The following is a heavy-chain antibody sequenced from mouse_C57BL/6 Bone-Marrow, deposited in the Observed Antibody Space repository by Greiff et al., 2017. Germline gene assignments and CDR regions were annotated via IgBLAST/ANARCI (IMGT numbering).Heavy chain of an antibody. Sequence: DVHLVESGGGLVKPGGSLKLSCAASGFTFSSYAMSWVRQTPEKRLEWVATISDGGSYTYYPDNVKGRFTISRDNAKNNLYLQMSHLKSEDTAMYYCARDQREYWGQGTLVTVSA. J-gene: IGHJ3*01. CDR1: GFTFSSYA. V-gene: IGHV5-4*01. CDR2: ISDGGSYT. CDR3: ARDQREY.